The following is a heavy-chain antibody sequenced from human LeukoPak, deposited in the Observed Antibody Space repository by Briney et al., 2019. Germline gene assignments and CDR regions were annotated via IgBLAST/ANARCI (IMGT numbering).Heavy chain of an antibody. V-gene: IGHV3-30*02. J-gene: IGHJ5*02. D-gene: IGHD3-22*01. Sequence: GGSLRLSCAASGFTFSSYGMHWVRQAPGKGLEWVAFIRHDGSNKYYADSVKGRFTISRDNSKNTLYLQMNSLRAEDTAVYYCAKDLRKGNYYPNWFDPWGQGTLVTVSS. CDR3: AKDLRKGNYYPNWFDP. CDR1: GFTFSSYG. CDR2: IRHDGSNK.